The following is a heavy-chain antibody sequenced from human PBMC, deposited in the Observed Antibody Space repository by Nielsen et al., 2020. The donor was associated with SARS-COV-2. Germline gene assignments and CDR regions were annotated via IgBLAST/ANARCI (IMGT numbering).Heavy chain of an antibody. CDR2: IRQDASEK. J-gene: IGHJ6*02. CDR3: ARDWSSGSGSSYYYYGMDV. V-gene: IGHV3-7*01. D-gene: IGHD3-10*01. Sequence: VRPMPGKGLEWVANIRQDASEKFYVDSVTGRFTISRDNAKNSVYLQMNSLKAEDTAVYYCARDWSSGSGSSYYYYGMDVWGQGTPVTVSS.